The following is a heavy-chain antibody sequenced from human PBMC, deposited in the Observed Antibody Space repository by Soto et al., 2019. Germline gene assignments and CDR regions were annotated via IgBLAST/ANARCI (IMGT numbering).Heavy chain of an antibody. J-gene: IGHJ4*02. V-gene: IGHV4-59*01. Sequence: SETLSLTCTVSGVSISSYYWSWFRQPPGKGLEWIGYIYYSGSTNYNPSLKSRVTISVDTSKNQFSLKLSSVTAADTAVYYCARAARGYYFDYWGQGTLVTVS. CDR2: IYYSGST. CDR3: ARAARGYYFDY. CDR1: GVSISSYY.